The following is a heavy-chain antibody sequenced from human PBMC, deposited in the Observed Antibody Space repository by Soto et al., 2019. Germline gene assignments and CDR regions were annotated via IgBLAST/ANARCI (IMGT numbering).Heavy chain of an antibody. D-gene: IGHD3-22*01. J-gene: IGHJ3*02. V-gene: IGHV3-11*01. CDR1: GFTFSDYY. CDR2: ISSSGSTI. Sequence: LGGSLRLSCAASGFTFSDYYMSWIRQAPGKGLEWVSYISSSGSTIYYADSVKGRFTISRDNAKNSLYLQMNSLRAEDTAVYYCARERLGTMIVVVHAFDIWGQGTMVTVSS. CDR3: ARERLGTMIVVVHAFDI.